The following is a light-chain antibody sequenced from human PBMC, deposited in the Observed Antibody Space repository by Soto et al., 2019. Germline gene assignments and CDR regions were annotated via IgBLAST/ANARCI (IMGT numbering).Light chain of an antibody. J-gene: IGLJ2*01. Sequence: QSVLTQPASVSGSPGQSVTISCTGTSSDVGAYNFVSWYQHHPGKAPKLIIYEVDTRPSGVSHRFSGSKSGNTASLTISGLQAEDEADYYCSSYASSTTLVFGGGTKVTVL. V-gene: IGLV2-14*01. CDR1: SSDVGAYNF. CDR3: SSYASSTTLV. CDR2: EVD.